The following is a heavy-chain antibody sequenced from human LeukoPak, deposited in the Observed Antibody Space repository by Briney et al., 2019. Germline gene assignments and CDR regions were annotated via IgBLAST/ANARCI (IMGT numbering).Heavy chain of an antibody. CDR3: AHRRHNVYDSSGYHDY. CDR1: GFSLSTSAVG. V-gene: IGHV2-5*02. CDR2: IYWDDDK. D-gene: IGHD3-22*01. Sequence: SGPTLVNPTQTLTLTCTFSGFSLSTSAVGVGWIRHPPGKTLECLALIYWDDDKRYSPSLKSRLTITKDTTKNQVVLTMTNMDPVDTATYYCAHRRHNVYDSSGYHDYWGQGTLVTVSS. J-gene: IGHJ4*02.